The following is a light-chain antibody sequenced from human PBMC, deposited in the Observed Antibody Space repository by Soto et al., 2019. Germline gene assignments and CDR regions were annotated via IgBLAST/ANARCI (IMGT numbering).Light chain of an antibody. CDR3: QHLNGYPLT. V-gene: IGKV1-9*01. CDR2: TAS. Sequence: DIQLTQSPSFLSASVGDRVTLTCRASQGIGRHLAWYQQRPGKAPELLIYTASFLQSGVPSRFSGGGSETEFTLTISSLQLEDFATYYCQHLNGYPLTFGGGTKVEI. J-gene: IGKJ4*01. CDR1: QGIGRH.